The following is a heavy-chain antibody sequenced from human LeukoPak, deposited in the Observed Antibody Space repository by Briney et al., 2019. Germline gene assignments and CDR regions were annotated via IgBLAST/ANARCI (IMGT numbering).Heavy chain of an antibody. Sequence: SETLSLTCTVSGGSISSYYWSWIRQPPGKGLEWIGRIYYSGSTNYNPSLKSRVTISVDTSKNKFSLKLSSMTAAATALYISARVGREVGHFDYWGQGTPVTVSS. CDR1: GGSISSYY. V-gene: IGHV4-4*07. CDR3: ARVGREVGHFDY. J-gene: IGHJ4*02. D-gene: IGHD3-10*01. CDR2: IYYSGST.